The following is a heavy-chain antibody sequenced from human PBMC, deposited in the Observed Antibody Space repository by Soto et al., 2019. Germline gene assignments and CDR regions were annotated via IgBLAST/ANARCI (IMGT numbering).Heavy chain of an antibody. Sequence: GGSLRLSCAASGFTFSSYAMSWVRQAPGKGLEWVSAISGSGGSTYYADSVKGRFTISRDNSKNTLYLQMNSLRAEDTAVYYCAKDGGYGDYLWYFDYWGQGTLVTVSS. J-gene: IGHJ4*02. CDR2: ISGSGGST. V-gene: IGHV3-23*01. D-gene: IGHD4-17*01. CDR3: AKDGGYGDYLWYFDY. CDR1: GFTFSSYA.